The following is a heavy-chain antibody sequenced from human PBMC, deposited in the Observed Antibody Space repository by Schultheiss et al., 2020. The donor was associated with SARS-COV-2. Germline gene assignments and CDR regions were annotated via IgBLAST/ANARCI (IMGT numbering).Heavy chain of an antibody. V-gene: IGHV3-64D*06. Sequence: GGSLRLSCSASGFTFSSYAMHWVRQAPGKGLEYVSVISSNGGSTYYADSVKGRFTISRDNSKNTLYLQMSSLRAEDTAVYYCARGTLWFGDFSIDYWGQGTLVTVSS. J-gene: IGHJ4*02. D-gene: IGHD3-10*01. CDR3: ARGTLWFGDFSIDY. CDR1: GFTFSSYA. CDR2: ISSNGGST.